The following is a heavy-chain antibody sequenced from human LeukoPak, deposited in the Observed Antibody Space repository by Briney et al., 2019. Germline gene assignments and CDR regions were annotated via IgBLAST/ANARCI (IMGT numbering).Heavy chain of an antibody. J-gene: IGHJ4*02. D-gene: IGHD3-10*01. V-gene: IGHV1-3*01. CDR3: ARDTLLWFGEQPDY. Sequence: GASVKVSCKASGYTFTSYAMHWVRQAPGQRLEWMGWINAGNGNTKYSQKFQGRVTITRDTSASTAYMELSSLRSEDTAVYYCARDTLLWFGEQPDYWGQGTLVTVSS. CDR2: INAGNGNT. CDR1: GYTFTSYA.